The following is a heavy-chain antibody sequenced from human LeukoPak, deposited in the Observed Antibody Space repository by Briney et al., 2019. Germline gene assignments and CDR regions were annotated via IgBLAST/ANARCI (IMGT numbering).Heavy chain of an antibody. CDR1: GFTFSTYG. CDR3: ARAGIVVVTAAQDY. CDR2: VSGATGNS. J-gene: IGHJ4*02. V-gene: IGHV3-23*01. D-gene: IGHD2-21*02. Sequence: GGSLRLSCAASGFTFSTYGMNWVRQAPGKGLEWVSSVSGATGNSYYVGSVKGRFTISRDDSKNTLYLQMNSLRAEDTAVYYCARAGIVVVTAAQDYWGQGTLVTVSS.